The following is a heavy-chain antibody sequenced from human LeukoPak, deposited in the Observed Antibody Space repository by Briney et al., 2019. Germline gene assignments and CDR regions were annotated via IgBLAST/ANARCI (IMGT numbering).Heavy chain of an antibody. CDR1: GFTFSSYS. CDR3: AGGGGLDV. J-gene: IGHJ6*02. Sequence: PGGSLRLSCAASGFTFSSYSMNWVRQAPGKGLEWVSSISSSSSYIYYADSVKGRFTISRDNAKNSLYLQMSNLRAEDPAVYFCAGGGGLDVWGQGATVTVSS. CDR2: ISSSSSYI. D-gene: IGHD3-16*01. V-gene: IGHV3-21*04.